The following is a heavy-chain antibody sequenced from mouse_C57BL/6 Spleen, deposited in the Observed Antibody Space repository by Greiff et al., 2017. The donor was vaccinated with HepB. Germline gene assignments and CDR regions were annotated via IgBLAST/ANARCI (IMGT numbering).Heavy chain of an antibody. CDR2: IHPNSGST. CDR3: ARRTTVVAIDY. D-gene: IGHD1-1*01. V-gene: IGHV1-64*01. CDR1: GYTFTSYW. Sequence: QVQLQQPGAELVKPGASVKLSCKASGYTFTSYWMHWVKQRPGQGLEWIGMIHPNSGSTNYNEKFKSKATLTVDKSSSTAYMQRSSLTSEDSAVYYCARRTTVVAIDYWGQGTTLTVSS. J-gene: IGHJ2*01.